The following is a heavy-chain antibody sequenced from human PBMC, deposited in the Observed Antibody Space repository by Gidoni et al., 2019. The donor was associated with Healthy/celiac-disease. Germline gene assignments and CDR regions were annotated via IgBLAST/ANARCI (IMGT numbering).Heavy chain of an antibody. V-gene: IGHV3-43*01. D-gene: IGHD3-3*01. CDR1: GLTVDDYA. CDR3: AKEGRSFWSDYPSGWFDP. J-gene: IGHJ5*02. Sequence: EVQLAESGGVVVQPGGSLRLSCAAAGLTVDDYAMHWVRQAPGKGLEWVSLISWDGGSTYDAGSRKCRFTISRDNSKNSLYLQMNSLRTEDTALYYCAKEGRSFWSDYPSGWFDPWGQGTLVTVSS. CDR2: ISWDGGST.